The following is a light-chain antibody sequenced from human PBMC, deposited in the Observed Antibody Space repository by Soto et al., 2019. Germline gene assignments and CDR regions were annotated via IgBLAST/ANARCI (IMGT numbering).Light chain of an antibody. V-gene: IGLV2-14*01. CDR3: TSYTSSSTLYV. J-gene: IGLJ1*01. CDR2: EVS. Sequence: QSALTQPASVSGSPGQSITISCTGTSSDIGSYNFVSWYQYLPGKAPKLMIYEVSNRPSGVSNRFSGSKSGNTASLTISGLQAEDEADYYCTSYTSSSTLYVFGTGTKLTVL. CDR1: SSDIGSYNF.